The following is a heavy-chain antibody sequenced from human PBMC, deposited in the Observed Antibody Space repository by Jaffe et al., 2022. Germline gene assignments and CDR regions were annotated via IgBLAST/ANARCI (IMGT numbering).Heavy chain of an antibody. Sequence: QLQLQESGSGLVKPSQTLSLTCAVSGGSISSGGYSWSWIRQPPGKGLEWIGYIYHSGSTYYNPSLKSRVTISVDRSKNQFSLKLSSVTAADTAVYYCASRSGYDFYYYYMDVWGKGTTVTVSS. V-gene: IGHV4-30-2*01. CDR1: GGSISSGGYS. D-gene: IGHD5-12*01. CDR3: ASRSGYDFYYYYMDV. CDR2: IYHSGST. J-gene: IGHJ6*03.